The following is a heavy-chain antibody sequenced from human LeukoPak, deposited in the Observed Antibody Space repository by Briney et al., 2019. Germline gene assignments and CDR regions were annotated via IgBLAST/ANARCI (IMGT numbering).Heavy chain of an antibody. J-gene: IGHJ4*02. CDR1: GFSFRNAW. CDR2: IKSKTDGGTT. D-gene: IGHD6-13*01. V-gene: IGHV3-15*01. Sequence: GGSLRLSCAASGFSFRNAWMGWVRQAPGKGLEWVGRIKSKTDGGTTDYAAPVKGRFTISRDDSKNTLYLQMNSLRAEDTAVYYSVLTADRSSRAGYKYYFDYWGQGTLVTVSS. CDR3: VLTADRSSRAGYKYYFDY.